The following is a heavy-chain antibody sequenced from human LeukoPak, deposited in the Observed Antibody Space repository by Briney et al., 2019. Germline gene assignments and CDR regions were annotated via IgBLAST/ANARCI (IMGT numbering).Heavy chain of an antibody. Sequence: PGGPLTLSCVLSGYSFCTNMMIWLRPAPGKGLEWVATILPSGKESYRVDSVQGRFIISRDNAKNSWFLQMNSLRDDDTALYYCMSAHGYWGQGTLVTVSS. J-gene: IGHJ4*02. CDR2: ILPSGKES. CDR3: MSAHGY. V-gene: IGHV3-7*01. CDR1: GYSFCTNM.